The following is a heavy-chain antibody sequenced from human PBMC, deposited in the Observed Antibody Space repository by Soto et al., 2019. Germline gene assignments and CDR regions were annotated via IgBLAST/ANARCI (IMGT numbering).Heavy chain of an antibody. V-gene: IGHV4-34*01. CDR3: ARGPVDEMAFDP. Sequence: TMSLTCAVYGGSFSGYYWSWIRQPPGKGLEWIGEINHSGSTNYNPSLKSRVTISVDTSKNQFSLKLSSVTAADTAVYYCARGPVDEMAFDPWGQGTLVTVSS. CDR1: GGSFSGYY. J-gene: IGHJ5*02. CDR2: INHSGST.